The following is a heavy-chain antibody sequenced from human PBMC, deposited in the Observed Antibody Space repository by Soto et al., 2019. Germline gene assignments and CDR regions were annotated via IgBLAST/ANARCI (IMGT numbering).Heavy chain of an antibody. J-gene: IGHJ4*02. V-gene: IGHV3-21*02. CDR2: IGRVSTYI. CDR1: GFPFSSFS. D-gene: IGHD3-10*01. CDR3: ARVTAGSGSYQIDL. Sequence: QLVESGGGLVKPGGSLRISCVASGFPFSSFSLNWIRQAPGKGLEWFSSIGRVSTYIYYADSVRGRFTVSRDNAKNSVYLQMNGLTAEDSGIYYCARVTAGSGSYQIDLWGQGTLVTVSS.